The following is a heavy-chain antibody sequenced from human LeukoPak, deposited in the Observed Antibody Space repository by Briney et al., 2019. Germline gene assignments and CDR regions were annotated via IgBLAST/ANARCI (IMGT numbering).Heavy chain of an antibody. V-gene: IGHV4-39*02. D-gene: IGHD5-12*01. CDR1: GGSISSSSYY. CDR3: AREGYEKTGAFDI. CDR2: IYYSGST. J-gene: IGHJ3*02. Sequence: SETLSLTCTVSGGSISSSSYYWGWIRQLPGKGLEWIGSIYYSGSTYYNPSLKSRVTISVDTSKNQFSLKLSSVTAADTAVYYCAREGYEKTGAFDIWGQGTMVTVSS.